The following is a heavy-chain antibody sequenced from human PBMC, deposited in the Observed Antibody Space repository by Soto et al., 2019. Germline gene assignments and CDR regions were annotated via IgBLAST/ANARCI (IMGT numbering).Heavy chain of an antibody. CDR3: ARDQGLWLGELGPRLAFDN. Sequence: QVQLVESGGGVVQPGLSLTLSCAASGFAFNDYAIHWVRQAPGKGLEWVAVMSQNVASEYYADSVKGRFTISRDNSKSTVYLQMNSLRTEDTAVYYCARDQGLWLGELGPRLAFDNWGPGTLVTVSS. V-gene: IGHV3-30*03. D-gene: IGHD3-10*01. J-gene: IGHJ4*02. CDR1: GFAFNDYA. CDR2: MSQNVASE.